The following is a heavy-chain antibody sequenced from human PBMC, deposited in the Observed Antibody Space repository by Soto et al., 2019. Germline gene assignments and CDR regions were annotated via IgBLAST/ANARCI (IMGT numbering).Heavy chain of an antibody. CDR3: ARRIYDSSGYYYVDY. J-gene: IGHJ4*02. D-gene: IGHD3-22*01. CDR1: GGSISSSSYY. Sequence: QLQLQESGPGLVKPSETLSLTCTVSGGSISSSSYYWGWIRQPPGKGLEWIGSIYYSGSTFYNPSLKSRVTISVDTSKNQFSLKLRSVTAADTAVYYCARRIYDSSGYYYVDYWGQGTLVTVSS. CDR2: IYYSGST. V-gene: IGHV4-39*01.